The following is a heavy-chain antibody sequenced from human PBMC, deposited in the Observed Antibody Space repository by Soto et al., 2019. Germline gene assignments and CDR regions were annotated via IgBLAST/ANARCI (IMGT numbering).Heavy chain of an antibody. D-gene: IGHD5-12*01. CDR3: ARHLDVVASYFDH. CDR1: GGSISSTTYY. Sequence: SETLSLTCTVSGGSISSTTYYWGWIRQPPGKGLEWIGSVYYSGTTYYNPSLKSRLTISVDTSKNQFSLSLNSVTAADTAVYSCARHLDVVASYFDHWGRGTLVTVSS. V-gene: IGHV4-39*01. CDR2: VYYSGTT. J-gene: IGHJ4*02.